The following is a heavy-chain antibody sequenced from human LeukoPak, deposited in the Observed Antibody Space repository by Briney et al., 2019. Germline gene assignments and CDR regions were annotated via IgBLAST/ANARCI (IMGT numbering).Heavy chain of an antibody. J-gene: IGHJ4*02. CDR2: INHSGST. CDR3: EGRAGLRYFDWFKGFDY. V-gene: IGHV4-34*01. Sequence: PSETLSLTCAVYGGSFSGYYWSWIRQPPGKGLEWIGEINHSGSTNYNPSLKSRVTISVDTSKNQFSLKLSSVTAADTAVYYCEGRAGLRYFDWFKGFDYWGQGTLVTVSS. CDR1: GGSFSGYY. D-gene: IGHD3-9*01.